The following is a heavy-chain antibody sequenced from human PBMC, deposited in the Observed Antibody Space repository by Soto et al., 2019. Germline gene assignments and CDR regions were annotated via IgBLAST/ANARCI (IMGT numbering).Heavy chain of an antibody. Sequence: GGSLRLSCAASGFTFSSYGMHWVRQAPGKGLEWVAVISYDGSNKYYADSVKGRFTISRDNSKNTLYLQMNSLRAEDTAVYYCAKDHESIAARPGYYGMDVWGQGTTVTVSS. CDR1: GFTFSSYG. D-gene: IGHD6-6*01. J-gene: IGHJ6*02. CDR3: AKDHESIAARPGYYGMDV. V-gene: IGHV3-30*18. CDR2: ISYDGSNK.